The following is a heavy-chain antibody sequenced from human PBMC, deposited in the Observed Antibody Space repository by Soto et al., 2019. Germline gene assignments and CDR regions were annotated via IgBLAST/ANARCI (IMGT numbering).Heavy chain of an antibody. Sequence: QVQLQQSGPGLVKPSETLSLTCAVSGGAISSRYWSWIRQPPGKGLEWIGYIYYSGSTNYNPSLTSRGTMALDTSTTQFSLKLSSVTAADTAGYYCARMNNDFPGGGFEIWGQGTMVTVSS. V-gene: IGHV4-59*11. J-gene: IGHJ3*02. CDR2: IYYSGST. CDR3: ARMNNDFPGGGFEI. CDR1: GGAISSRY. D-gene: IGHD3-3*01.